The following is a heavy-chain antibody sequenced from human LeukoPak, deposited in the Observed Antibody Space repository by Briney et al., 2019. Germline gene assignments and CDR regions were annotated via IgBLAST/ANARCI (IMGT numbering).Heavy chain of an antibody. D-gene: IGHD6-13*01. CDR2: ISGAGGTT. J-gene: IGHJ4*02. V-gene: IGHV3-23*01. Sequence: TGGSLRLSCAASGFTFSSYAISWVRQAPGKGLGWVSAISGAGGTTYYADSVKGRFTVSRDNSKNTLYLQMNSVRAEDTAVYYCAKGALRGHSSSWYGDFWGQGTLVTVSS. CDR1: GFTFSSYA. CDR3: AKGALRGHSSSWYGDF.